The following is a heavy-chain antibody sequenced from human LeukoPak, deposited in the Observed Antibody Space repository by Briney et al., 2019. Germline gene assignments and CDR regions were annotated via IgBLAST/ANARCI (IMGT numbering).Heavy chain of an antibody. CDR2: IYYSGST. CDR3: ARFAYCGGHCWYYFDY. Sequence: SETLSLTCTVSGGSISSSSYYWGRIRQPPGKGLEWIGSIYYSGSTYYNPSLKSRVTISVDTSKNQFSLKLSSVTAADTAVYYCARFAYCGGHCWYYFDYWGQGSLVTVSS. CDR1: GGSISSSSYY. V-gene: IGHV4-39*01. J-gene: IGHJ4*02. D-gene: IGHD2-21*02.